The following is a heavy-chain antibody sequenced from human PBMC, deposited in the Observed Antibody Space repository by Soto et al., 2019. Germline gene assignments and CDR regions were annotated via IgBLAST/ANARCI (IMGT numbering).Heavy chain of an antibody. J-gene: IGHJ4*02. Sequence: QVQLQESGPGLVKPSQTLSLTCTVSGGSISSGGYYWSWIRQHPGKGLEWIGYIYYSGSTYYNPSLKSRVTISVDTCKHQFSLKLSSVTAADTAVYYCARDPGYSYGPVSYFDYWGQGTLVTVSS. CDR1: GGSISSGGYY. V-gene: IGHV4-31*03. CDR2: IYYSGST. D-gene: IGHD5-18*01. CDR3: ARDPGYSYGPVSYFDY.